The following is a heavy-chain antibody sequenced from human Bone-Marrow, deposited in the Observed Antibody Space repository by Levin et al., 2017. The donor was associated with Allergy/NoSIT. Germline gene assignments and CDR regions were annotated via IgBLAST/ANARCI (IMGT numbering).Heavy chain of an antibody. V-gene: IGHV4-59*01. CDR1: GGSITSSY. J-gene: IGHJ5*02. Sequence: ASETLSLTCLVSGGSITSSYWTWIRQSPERGLEWIGQIYYTGDTKSNPSLKSRVTMSIDTSKNEFSLKLSSVTAADTAVYFCAGAPKRWFDPWGQGMLVTVSS. CDR2: IYYTGDT. CDR3: AGAPKRWFDP.